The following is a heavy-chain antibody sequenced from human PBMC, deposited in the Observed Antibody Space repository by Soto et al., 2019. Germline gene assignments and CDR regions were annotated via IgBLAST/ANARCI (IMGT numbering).Heavy chain of an antibody. CDR2: ISGSSGSK. Sequence: PGGSLRLSCAASGFIFNYYYMSWIRQAPGKGLEWLSNISGSSGSKKYADAGKGRFTISSDDAKKSLYLEMHSLRAEDTAMYYCARYAAEVTTFFDQWGQGTLVTVSS. D-gene: IGHD4-17*01. CDR3: ARYAAEVTTFFDQ. V-gene: IGHV3-11*06. J-gene: IGHJ4*02. CDR1: GFIFNYYY.